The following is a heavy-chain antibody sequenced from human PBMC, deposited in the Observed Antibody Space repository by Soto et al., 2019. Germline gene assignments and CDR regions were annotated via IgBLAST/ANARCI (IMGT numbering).Heavy chain of an antibody. V-gene: IGHV4-31*03. CDR1: GGSISSGGYY. Sequence: SETLSLTCTVSGGSISSGGYYWSWIRQHPGKGLEWIGEINHSGSSNYNPSLKSRVTISVDTSKNQFSLKLTSVTAADTAVYYCARDKITGLFNYWGQGTLVTVSS. CDR2: INHSGSS. J-gene: IGHJ4*02. CDR3: ARDKITGLFNY. D-gene: IGHD2-8*02.